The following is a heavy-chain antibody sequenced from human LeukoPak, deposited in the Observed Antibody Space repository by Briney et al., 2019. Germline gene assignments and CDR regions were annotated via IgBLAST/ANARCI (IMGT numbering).Heavy chain of an antibody. CDR3: ARGGFYCGSDCYVDY. CDR2: INHSGST. Sequence: PSETLSLTCAVYGGSFSTYYWSWIRQPPGKGLEWIGEINHSGSTNYNPSLKSRVTISVDTSKNQFSLKLSSVAAADTAVYYCARGGFYCGSDCYVDYWGQGTLVTVSS. J-gene: IGHJ4*02. CDR1: GGSFSTYY. V-gene: IGHV4-34*01. D-gene: IGHD2-21*02.